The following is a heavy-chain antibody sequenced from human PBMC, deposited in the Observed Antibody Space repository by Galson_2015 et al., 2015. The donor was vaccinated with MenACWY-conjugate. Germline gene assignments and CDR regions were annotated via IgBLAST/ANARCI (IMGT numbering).Heavy chain of an antibody. D-gene: IGHD2-2*01. V-gene: IGHV3-21*01. CDR3: ARVVPSAMIHGFDY. CDR2: ISTSSTNI. J-gene: IGHJ4*02. Sequence: SLRLSCATSGFTFNNYDMNWDRQAPGKGLEWVSSISTSSTNIYYADSVKGRFTISRDNAKNSVYLQMDSLRAEDTAVYFCARVVPSAMIHGFDYWGQGTLVTVSS. CDR1: GFTFNNYD.